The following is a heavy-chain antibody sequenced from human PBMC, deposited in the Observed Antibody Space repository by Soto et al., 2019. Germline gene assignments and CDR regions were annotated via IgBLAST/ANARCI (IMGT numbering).Heavy chain of an antibody. CDR2: ISWNSATI. CDR3: AKVAVTGPLFYYYYIDV. D-gene: IGHD2-15*01. J-gene: IGHJ6*03. V-gene: IGHV3-9*01. CDR1: GFTFGDYA. Sequence: EVQLVESGGGLVQPGRTLRLSCAASGFTFGDYAMHWVRQAPGKGLEWVSGISWNSATIAYADSVKGRFTISRNNAQKSLYLQMKALTTDDTALYDCAKVAVTGPLFYYYYIDVWGQGTTVTVSS.